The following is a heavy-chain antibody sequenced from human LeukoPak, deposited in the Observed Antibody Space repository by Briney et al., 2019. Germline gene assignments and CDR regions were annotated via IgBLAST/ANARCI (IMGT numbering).Heavy chain of an antibody. V-gene: IGHV3-30*18. CDR2: ISYDGSNK. CDR1: GFTFSSYG. Sequence: PGRSLRLSCAASGFTFSSYGMHWVRQAPGKGLEWVAVISYDGSNKYYADSVKGRFTISRDNSKNTLYLQMNSLRAEDAAVYYCAKRVDFDYWGQGTLVTVFS. J-gene: IGHJ4*02. CDR3: AKRVDFDY.